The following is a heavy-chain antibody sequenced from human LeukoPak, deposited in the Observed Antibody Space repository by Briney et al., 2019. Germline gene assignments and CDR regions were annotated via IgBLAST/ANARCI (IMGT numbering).Heavy chain of an antibody. V-gene: IGHV3-48*01. CDR2: IRSSSET. D-gene: IGHD5-12*01. CDR1: GFIFSQYS. J-gene: IGHJ5*02. Sequence: GGSLRLSCAASGFIFSQYSMNWVRQAPGKGLEWVSHIRSSSETFYADSVKGRFTISRDNARNSLYLQMNNLRGEDTAIYYCARDAGNSGYGCDLWGQGTLVTVS. CDR3: ARDAGNSGYGCDL.